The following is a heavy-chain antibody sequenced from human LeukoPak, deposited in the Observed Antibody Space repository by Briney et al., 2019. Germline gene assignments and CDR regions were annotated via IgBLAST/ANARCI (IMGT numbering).Heavy chain of an antibody. Sequence: GGSLRLSCAASGFTLRTYWMSWVRQAPGKGLEWVASIKRDGSEKYYVDSVKGRFTISRDNAKNTLYLQMNNLRAEDTAIYYCATDSYVSGSYYRLFYWGQGTPVTVSS. CDR1: GFTLRTYW. CDR2: IKRDGSEK. CDR3: ATDSYVSGSYYRLFY. V-gene: IGHV3-7*01. D-gene: IGHD3-10*01. J-gene: IGHJ4*02.